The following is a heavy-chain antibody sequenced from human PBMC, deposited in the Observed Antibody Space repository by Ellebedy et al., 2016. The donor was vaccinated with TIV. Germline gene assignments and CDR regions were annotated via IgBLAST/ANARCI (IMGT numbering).Heavy chain of an antibody. V-gene: IGHV3-23*01. CDR1: GFTFSSFA. Sequence: GGSLRLSCAASGFTFSSFAMHWVRQAPGKGLEWLSVLNAGGDDTYRADSVKGRFTVTRDNSKNTLFLQMNGLRAEDTAVYYCAKGSSSGFNYDRVGFQSWGQGTLVTVSS. CDR3: AKGSSSGFNYDRVGFQS. CDR2: LNAGGDDT. D-gene: IGHD3-22*01. J-gene: IGHJ5*02.